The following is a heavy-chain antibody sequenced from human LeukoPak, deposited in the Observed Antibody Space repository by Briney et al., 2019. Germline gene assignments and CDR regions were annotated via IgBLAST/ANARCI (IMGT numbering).Heavy chain of an antibody. V-gene: IGHV3-74*01. D-gene: IGHD6-19*01. CDR1: AFTFSSYA. Sequence: GGSLRLSCAASAFTFSSYAMNWVRQAPGKGLVWVSRINGAGGSTSYADSVKGRFTVSRDNAKNTLNLQMNSLRAEDTAVYYCARDLFFSDAGYSSGWRAEYFHHWGQGTLVTVSS. CDR3: ARDLFFSDAGYSSGWRAEYFHH. J-gene: IGHJ1*01. CDR2: INGAGGST.